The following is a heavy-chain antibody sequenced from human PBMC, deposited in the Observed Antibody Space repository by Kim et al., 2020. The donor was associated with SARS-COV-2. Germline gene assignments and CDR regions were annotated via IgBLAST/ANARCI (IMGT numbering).Heavy chain of an antibody. D-gene: IGHD5-12*01. CDR3: ARSRGRWLQLYAFDI. Sequence: ISSGGYYWSWIRQHPGKGLEWIGYIYYSGSTYYNPSLKSRVTISVDTSKNQFSLKLSSVTAADTAVYYCARSRGRWLQLYAFDIWGQGTMV. V-gene: IGHV4-31*02. CDR1: ISSGGYY. J-gene: IGHJ3*02. CDR2: IYYSGST.